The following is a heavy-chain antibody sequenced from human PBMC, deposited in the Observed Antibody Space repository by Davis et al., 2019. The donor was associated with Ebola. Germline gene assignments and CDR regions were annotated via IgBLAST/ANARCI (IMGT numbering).Heavy chain of an antibody. V-gene: IGHV4-39*01. J-gene: IGHJ4*02. D-gene: IGHD6-13*01. CDR1: GGSISSSSYC. CDR2: IYYSGST. Sequence: SETLSLTCTVSGGSISSSSYCWGWIRQPPGKGLEWIGSIYYSGSTYYNPSLKSRVTISVDTSKNQFSLKLSSVTAADTAVYYCALSSSSWYHRDSAYFDYWGQGTLVTVSS. CDR3: ALSSSSWYHRDSAYFDY.